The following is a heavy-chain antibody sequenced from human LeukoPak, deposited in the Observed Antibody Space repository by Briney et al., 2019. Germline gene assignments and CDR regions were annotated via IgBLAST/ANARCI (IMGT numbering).Heavy chain of an antibody. J-gene: IGHJ4*02. Sequence: SETLSLTCTVSGGSISSHYWSWIRQPPEKGLEWIGYMYHSGSTNYNPSLKSRVTISVDTSKNQFSLKLSSVTAADTAVYYCASTYSSSWGYYFDYWGQGTLVTVSS. CDR3: ASTYSSSWGYYFDY. D-gene: IGHD6-6*01. CDR2: MYHSGST. CDR1: GGSISSHY. V-gene: IGHV4-59*11.